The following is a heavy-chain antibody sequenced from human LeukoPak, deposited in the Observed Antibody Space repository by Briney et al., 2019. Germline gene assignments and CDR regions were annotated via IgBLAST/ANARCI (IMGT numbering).Heavy chain of an antibody. J-gene: IGHJ6*02. D-gene: IGHD2-2*01. V-gene: IGHV4-34*01. CDR1: GGSFSGYY. CDR2: INHSGST. Sequence: SETLSLTCAVYGGSFSGYYWSWIRQPPGKGLEWIGEINHSGSTNYNPSLKSRVTISVDTSKNQFSLKLSSVTAADTAVYYCARGMRYQMFNYGMDVWGQGTTVTVSS. CDR3: ARGMRYQMFNYGMDV.